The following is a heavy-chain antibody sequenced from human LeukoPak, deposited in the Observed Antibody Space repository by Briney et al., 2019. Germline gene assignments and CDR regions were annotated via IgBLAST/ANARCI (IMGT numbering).Heavy chain of an antibody. D-gene: IGHD2-21*02. J-gene: IGHJ6*04. V-gene: IGHV3-7*03. CDR2: IKQDGIEK. CDR1: GFTFSSYW. CDR3: ARALGVTPPYYFSYGMDV. Sequence: PGGSLRLSCAASGFTFSSYWMTWVRQAPGKGLEWVANIKQDGIEKYYVDSVKGRFTISRDNAENSMYLQMNSLRAEDTAVYSCARALGVTPPYYFSYGMDVWGKGATVTVSS.